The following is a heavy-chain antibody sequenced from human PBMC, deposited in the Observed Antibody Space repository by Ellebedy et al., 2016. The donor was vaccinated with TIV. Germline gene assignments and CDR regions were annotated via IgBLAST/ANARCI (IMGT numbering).Heavy chain of an antibody. CDR1: GYTFTSYG. CDR3: ARRAQQLARVCFDY. Sequence: ASVKVSXXASGYTFTSYGISWVRQAPGQGLEWMGWISAYNGNTNYAQKLQGRVTMTTDTSTSTAYMELRSLRSDDTAVYYCARRAQQLARVCFDYWGQGTLITVSS. J-gene: IGHJ4*02. V-gene: IGHV1-18*01. CDR2: ISAYNGNT. D-gene: IGHD6-13*01.